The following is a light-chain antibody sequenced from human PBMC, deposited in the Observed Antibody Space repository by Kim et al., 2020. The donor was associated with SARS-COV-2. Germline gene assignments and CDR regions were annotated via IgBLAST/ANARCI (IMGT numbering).Light chain of an antibody. J-gene: IGKJ3*01. CDR1: QSISSW. V-gene: IGKV1-5*03. Sequence: DIQMTQSPSTLSASVGDIVTITCRASQSISSWLAWYQQKPGKAPNLLIYKASSLECGVPSRFSGSGSGTEFTLTISSLQPDDFATYYCQHYNSYSLVTFGPGPQVDIK. CDR2: KAS. CDR3: QHYNSYSLVT.